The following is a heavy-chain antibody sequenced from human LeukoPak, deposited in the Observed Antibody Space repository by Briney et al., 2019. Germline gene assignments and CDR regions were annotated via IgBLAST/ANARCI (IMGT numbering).Heavy chain of an antibody. J-gene: IGHJ6*03. D-gene: IGHD2-2*01. CDR1: GDSISTGGYY. CDR2: IYYSGST. V-gene: IGHV4-61*08. CDR3: ASGVVVPAAFMDV. Sequence: SQTLSLTCTVSGDSISTGGYYWSWIRQPPGKGLEWIGYIYYSGSTNYNPSLKSRVTISLDTSKNQFSLKLTSVTAADTAVYYCASGVVVPAAFMDVWGKGTTVTVSS.